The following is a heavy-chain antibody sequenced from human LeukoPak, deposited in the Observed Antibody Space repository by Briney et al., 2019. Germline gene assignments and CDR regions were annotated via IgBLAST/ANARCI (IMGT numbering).Heavy chain of an antibody. V-gene: IGHV5-51*01. CDR3: ARRAYCSSVTCYGALKGAFDI. D-gene: IGHD2-2*01. J-gene: IGHJ3*02. CDR1: GYTYW. Sequence: GQSLKISCKASGYTYWIGWVRQMPGKGLEWMGIIYPGDSETKYSPSFQGQVTISVDKSINTAYLEWSKLKASDTAIYYCARRAYCSSVTCYGALKGAFDIWGQGTMVTVSS. CDR2: IYPGDSET.